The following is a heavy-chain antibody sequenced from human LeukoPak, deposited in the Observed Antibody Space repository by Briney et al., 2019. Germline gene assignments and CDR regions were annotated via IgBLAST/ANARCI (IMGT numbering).Heavy chain of an antibody. V-gene: IGHV1-46*01. CDR2: ISPSGGST. CDR3: ARRRQTGYCSGGSCLRENWFDP. CDR1: GYTFTSNY. J-gene: IGHJ5*02. D-gene: IGHD2-15*01. Sequence: ASVKVSCKAFGYTFTSNYMHWVRQAPGQGPEWMGVISPSGGSTTYAQKFQGRVTMTRDMSTSTVYMELSSLRSEDTAVYYCARRRQTGYCSGGSCLRENWFDPWGQGTLVTISS.